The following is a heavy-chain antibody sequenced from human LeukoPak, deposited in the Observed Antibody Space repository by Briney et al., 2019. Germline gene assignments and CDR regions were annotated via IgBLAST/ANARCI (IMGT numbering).Heavy chain of an antibody. D-gene: IGHD5-18*01. CDR1: GFTFSNAW. CDR3: TTKSKAVWLRDAFDI. CDR2: IKSKTDGGTT. Sequence: GGSLRLSCAASGFTFSNAWMSWVRQAPGKGLEWVGRIKSKTDGGTTDYAAPVKGRFTISRDDSKNTLYLQMNSLKTEDTAVYYCTTKSKAVWLRDAFDIWGQGTMVTVSS. V-gene: IGHV3-15*01. J-gene: IGHJ3*02.